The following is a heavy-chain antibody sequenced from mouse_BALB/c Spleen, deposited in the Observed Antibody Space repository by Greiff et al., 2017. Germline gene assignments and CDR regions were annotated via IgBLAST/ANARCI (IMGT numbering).Heavy chain of an antibody. D-gene: IGHD2-1*01. CDR2: IDPETGGT. CDR1: GYTFTDYE. J-gene: IGHJ4*01. Sequence: QVQLQQSGAELVRPGASVTLSCKASGYTFTDYEMHWVKQTPVHGLEWIGAIDPETGGTAYTQKFKGKATLTADKSSSTAYMELRSLTSEDSAVYYCTRTIYEGNYGYAMDYWGQGTSVTVSS. V-gene: IGHV1-15*01. CDR3: TRTIYEGNYGYAMDY.